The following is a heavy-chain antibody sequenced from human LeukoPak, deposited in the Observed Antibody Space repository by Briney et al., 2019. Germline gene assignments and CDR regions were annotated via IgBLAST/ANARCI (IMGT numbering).Heavy chain of an antibody. J-gene: IGHJ4*02. D-gene: IGHD2-2*01. V-gene: IGHV1-2*02. Sequence: ASVKVSCKASGYTFTGYYMHWVRQAPGQGLEWMGWINPNSGGANYAQKFQGRVTMTRDTSISTAYMELSRLRSDVTAVYYCARARSVVVPAAIDYWGQGTLVTVSS. CDR2: INPNSGGA. CDR1: GYTFTGYY. CDR3: ARARSVVVPAAIDY.